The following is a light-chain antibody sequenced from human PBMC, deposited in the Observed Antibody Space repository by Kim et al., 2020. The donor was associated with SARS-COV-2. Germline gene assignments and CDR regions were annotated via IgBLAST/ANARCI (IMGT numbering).Light chain of an antibody. CDR1: QTVSSSF. Sequence: EIVLTQSPGTLSLSPGERVTLSCRASQTVSSSFLAWYQQKPGQAPRLLIYGASGRATGIPDRFSGSGSGTDFTLTISRLEPEDFAVYYCQQYGTSPITSGQGTRLEIK. J-gene: IGKJ5*01. CDR3: QQYGTSPIT. V-gene: IGKV3-20*01. CDR2: GAS.